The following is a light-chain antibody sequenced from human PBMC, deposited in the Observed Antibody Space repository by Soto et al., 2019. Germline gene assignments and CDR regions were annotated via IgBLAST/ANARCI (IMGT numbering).Light chain of an antibody. J-gene: IGLJ1*01. V-gene: IGLV2-11*01. Sequence: QSVLTQPRSVSGSPGQSVTISCTGTSSDVGGYNYVSWYQQHPGKAPKLIIYDVTKRPSGVPDRFSGSKSGNTASLTISGLPAEDEADYYCCSYAGNYVFGTGTKLTVL. CDR3: CSYAGNYV. CDR2: DVT. CDR1: SSDVGGYNY.